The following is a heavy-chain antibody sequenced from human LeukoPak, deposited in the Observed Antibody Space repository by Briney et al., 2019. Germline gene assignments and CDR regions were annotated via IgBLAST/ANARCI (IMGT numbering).Heavy chain of an antibody. CDR3: ARDPDRYDILTGYYSS. CDR2: ISSSSSYI. CDR1: GFTFSSYS. D-gene: IGHD3-9*01. J-gene: IGHJ4*02. V-gene: IGHV3-21*01. Sequence: GGSLRLSCAASGFTFSSYSMNWVRQAPGKGLKWVSSISSSSSYIYYADSVKGRFTISRDNAKNSLYLQMNSLRAEDTAVYYCARDPDRYDILTGYYSSWGQGTLVTVSS.